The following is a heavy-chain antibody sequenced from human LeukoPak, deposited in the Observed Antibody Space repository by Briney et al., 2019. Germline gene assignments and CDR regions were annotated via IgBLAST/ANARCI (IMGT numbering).Heavy chain of an antibody. CDR3: ARHRVGDSSGYNYPFDY. CDR2: IYYSGST. J-gene: IGHJ4*02. D-gene: IGHD3-22*01. V-gene: IGHV4-31*03. Sequence: SETLSLTCTVSGASISSGRYYWSWIRHLPGKGLEWIAYIYYSGSTYYNPSLKSRVTISIDTSINQFSLNLISVTAADTAVYYCARHRVGDSSGYNYPFDYWGQGTLVTVSS. CDR1: GASISSGRYY.